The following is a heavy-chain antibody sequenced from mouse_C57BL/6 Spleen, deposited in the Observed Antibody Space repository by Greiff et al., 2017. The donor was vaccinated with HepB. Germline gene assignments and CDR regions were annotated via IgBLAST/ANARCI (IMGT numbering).Heavy chain of an antibody. CDR3: ARLGYYGDFDWYFDV. CDR2: IDPANGNT. V-gene: IGHV14-3*01. CDR1: GFNIKNTY. J-gene: IGHJ1*03. D-gene: IGHD1-1*01. Sequence: EVKLQESVAELVRPGASVKLSCTASGFNIKNTYMHWVKQRPEQGLEWIGRIDPANGNTKYAPKFQGKATITADTSSNTAYLQLSSLTSEDTAIYYCARLGYYGDFDWYFDVWGTGTTVTVSS.